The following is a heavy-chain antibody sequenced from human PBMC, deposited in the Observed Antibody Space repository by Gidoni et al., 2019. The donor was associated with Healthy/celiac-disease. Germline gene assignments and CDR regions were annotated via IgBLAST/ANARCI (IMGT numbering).Heavy chain of an antibody. CDR3: ARSLVANSGSYPVYDY. Sequence: QVQLVQSGADVQKPGASVKVSCKASGYTFTGYYMHWVRQAPGQGLEWMGWINPNSGGTNYAQKFKGRVTMTRDTSISTAYMELSRLRSDDTAVYYCARSLVANSGSYPVYDYWGQGTLVTVSS. V-gene: IGHV1-2*02. D-gene: IGHD1-26*01. CDR1: GYTFTGYY. J-gene: IGHJ4*02. CDR2: INPNSGGT.